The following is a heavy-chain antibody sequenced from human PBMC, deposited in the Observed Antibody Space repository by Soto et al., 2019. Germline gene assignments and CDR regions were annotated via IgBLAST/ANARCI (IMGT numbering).Heavy chain of an antibody. CDR1: GGSVSSGSYY. CDR3: ARAGLGDGSDY. Sequence: QVQLQESGPGLVKPSETLSLTCSVSGGSVSSGSYYWSWIRQPPGKGLEWIGYMYYSGSTKYNPSPWSRVTISVDTSKIQFSLKLSSVTAADTAVYYCARAGLGDGSDYWGQGTLVTVSS. J-gene: IGHJ4*02. D-gene: IGHD1-26*01. CDR2: MYYSGST. V-gene: IGHV4-61*01.